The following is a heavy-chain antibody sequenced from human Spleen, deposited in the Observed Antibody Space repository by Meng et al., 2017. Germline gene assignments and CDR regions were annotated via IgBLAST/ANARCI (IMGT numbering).Heavy chain of an antibody. Sequence: SETLSLTCTVSGDYFSSGTYYWSWIRQPAGKGLEWIGRIYTSGSTNYNPSLKSRVTISADTSKNEFSLNLSSVTAADTAVYYCARVGTGGSYIDYWGQGTLVTVSS. CDR3: ARVGTGGSYIDY. D-gene: IGHD1-14*01. J-gene: IGHJ4*02. V-gene: IGHV4-61*02. CDR1: GDYFSSGTYY. CDR2: IYTSGST.